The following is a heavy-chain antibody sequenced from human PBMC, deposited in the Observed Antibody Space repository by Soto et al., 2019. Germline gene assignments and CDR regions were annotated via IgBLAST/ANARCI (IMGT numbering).Heavy chain of an antibody. CDR2: INPSGGST. CDR3: ARVRRSICYYYGY. CDR1: GYTFTSYY. Sequence: ASVKISCKESGYTFTSYYMHLVRQAPGQGLEWMGIINPSGGSTSYAQKFQGRVTMTRDTSTSTVYMELSSLRSEGTAVYYCARVRRSICYYYGYWGQGTPVTVSS. V-gene: IGHV1-46*01. J-gene: IGHJ4*02. D-gene: IGHD3-22*01.